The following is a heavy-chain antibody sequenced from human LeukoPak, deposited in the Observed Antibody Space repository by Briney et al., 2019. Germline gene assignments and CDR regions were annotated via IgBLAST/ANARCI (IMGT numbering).Heavy chain of an antibody. CDR3: ARDAYYYDTLTFDP. V-gene: IGHV4-39*07. CDR2: IYYSGST. J-gene: IGHJ5*02. CDR1: GGSISSRSYY. D-gene: IGHD3-22*01. Sequence: SETLSLTCTVSGGSISSRSYYWGWIRQPPGKGLEWIGSIYYSGSTYYNPSLKSRVTISVDASKNQFSLKLSSVTAADTAVYYCARDAYYYDTLTFDPWGQGTLVTVSS.